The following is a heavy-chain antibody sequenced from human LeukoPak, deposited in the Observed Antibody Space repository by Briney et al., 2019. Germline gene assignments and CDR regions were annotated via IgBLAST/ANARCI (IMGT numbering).Heavy chain of an antibody. V-gene: IGHV1-2*02. Sequence: ASVKVSCKASGYTFTGYYMHWVRQAPGQGLEWMGWINPNSGVTNYAQKFQGRVTMTSDTSISTAYMELSRLRSDDTAVYFCAREGIDYGGNSVYGLWGQGTLVTVSS. D-gene: IGHD4-23*01. CDR2: INPNSGVT. J-gene: IGHJ4*02. CDR1: GYTFTGYY. CDR3: AREGIDYGGNSVYGL.